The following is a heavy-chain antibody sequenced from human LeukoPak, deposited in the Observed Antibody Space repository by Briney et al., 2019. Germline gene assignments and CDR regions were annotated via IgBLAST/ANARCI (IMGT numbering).Heavy chain of an antibody. Sequence: PGRSLRLSCAASGFTFSNYGMHWVRQAPGKGLEWVALIWYDGSNKYYTDSVKGRLTISRDNSKDTLFLQTNSLRAEDTAVYYCAREGPRGNSQFDYWGQGTLVTVSS. CDR3: AREGPRGNSQFDY. CDR1: GFTFSNYG. D-gene: IGHD2/OR15-2a*01. CDR2: IWYDGSNK. V-gene: IGHV3-33*01. J-gene: IGHJ4*02.